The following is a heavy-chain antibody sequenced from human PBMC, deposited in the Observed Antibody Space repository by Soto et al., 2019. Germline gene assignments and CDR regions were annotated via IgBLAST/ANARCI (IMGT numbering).Heavy chain of an antibody. CDR3: ARVEGANEQWLVLCY. V-gene: IGHV1-46*01. J-gene: IGHJ4*02. CDR2: INPSDGST. D-gene: IGHD6-19*01. Sequence: ASVKVSCKASGYTFTSYYMHWVRQAPGQGLEWMGIINPSDGSTSYAQKFQGRVTMTRDTSTSTVYMELSSLRSEDTAVYCCARVEGANEQWLVLCYWGQGTLVTVSS. CDR1: GYTFTSYY.